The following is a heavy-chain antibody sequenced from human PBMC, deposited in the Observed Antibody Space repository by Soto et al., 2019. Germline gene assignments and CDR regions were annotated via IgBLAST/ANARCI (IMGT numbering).Heavy chain of an antibody. CDR3: ARVLEKCSGGRCYPYYYGMDV. Sequence: GGSLRLSCAASGFTFSSYWMHWVRQAPGKGLVWVSRINSDGSSTSYADSVKGRFTISRDNAKNTLYLQMNSLRAEDTAVYYCARVLEKCSGGRCYPYYYGMDVWGQGTTVTVYS. CDR1: GFTFSSYW. V-gene: IGHV3-74*01. J-gene: IGHJ6*02. D-gene: IGHD2-15*01. CDR2: INSDGSST.